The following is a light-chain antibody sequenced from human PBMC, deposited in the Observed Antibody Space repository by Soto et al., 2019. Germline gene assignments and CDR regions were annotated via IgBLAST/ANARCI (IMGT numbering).Light chain of an antibody. J-gene: IGLJ3*02. Sequence: QSALAQPASVSGSPGQSITISCTGTSSDIGAHNYVSWYQKYPGKAPRLIIYAVTVRPSGVSDRFSGSKSGNTASLTVSGLQAEDEADYYCASYASTTTQVFGGGTKVTVL. V-gene: IGLV2-14*03. CDR2: AVT. CDR3: ASYASTTTQV. CDR1: SSDIGAHNY.